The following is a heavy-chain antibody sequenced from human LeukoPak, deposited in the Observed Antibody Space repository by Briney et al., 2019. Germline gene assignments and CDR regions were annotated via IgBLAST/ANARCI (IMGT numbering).Heavy chain of an antibody. Sequence: SVKVSCKASGGTFSSYAISWVRQAPGQGLEWMGGITPIFGTANYAQKFQGRVTITADESTSTAYMELSSLRSEDTAVYYCARDRDCSGGSCYYGNDPWGQGTLVTVSS. CDR1: GGTFSSYA. V-gene: IGHV1-69*13. D-gene: IGHD2-15*01. CDR3: ARDRDCSGGSCYYGNDP. J-gene: IGHJ5*02. CDR2: ITPIFGTA.